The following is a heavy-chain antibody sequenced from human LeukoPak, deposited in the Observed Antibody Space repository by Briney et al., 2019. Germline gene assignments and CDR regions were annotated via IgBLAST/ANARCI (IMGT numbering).Heavy chain of an antibody. V-gene: IGHV4-30-4*08. D-gene: IGHD3-10*01. Sequence: PSETLSLTCTVSGGSISSGDYYWSWIRQPPGKGLEWIGYIYYSGSTYYNPSLKSRVTISVDTSKNQFSLKLSSVTAADTAVYYCTGGGLVRGVTHWFDPWGQGILVTVSS. CDR1: GGSISSGDYY. CDR3: TGGGLVRGVTHWFDP. CDR2: IYYSGST. J-gene: IGHJ5*02.